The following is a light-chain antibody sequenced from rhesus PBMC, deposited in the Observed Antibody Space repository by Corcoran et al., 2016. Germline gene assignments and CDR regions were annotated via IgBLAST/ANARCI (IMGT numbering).Light chain of an antibody. V-gene: IGKV1-38*01. Sequence: DIQLTQSPSSLSASVGDRVTITCRASQGIRRYLAWYQQKPGTASKLMLYDAYNLPSGVPSRFSGSGSGTYFTLTISSRQPEEFAVYYCQQRNSYPPTFGGGTKVEIK. J-gene: IGKJ4*01. CDR2: DAY. CDR1: QGIRRY. CDR3: QQRNSYPPT.